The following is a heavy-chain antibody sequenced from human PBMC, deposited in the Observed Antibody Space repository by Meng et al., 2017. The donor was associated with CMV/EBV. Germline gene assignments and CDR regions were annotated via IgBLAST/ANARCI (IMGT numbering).Heavy chain of an antibody. J-gene: IGHJ4*02. V-gene: IGHV3-30*03. CDR2: ISYDGSNK. D-gene: IGHD3-10*01. CDR1: GFTFSSYW. CDR3: ARGYGSGSYRYL. Sequence: GGSLRLSCAASGFTFSSYWMSWVRQAPGKGLEWVAVISYDGSNKYYADSVKGRFTISRDNSKNTLYLQMNSLRAEDTAVYYCARGYGSGSYRYLWGQGTLVTVSS.